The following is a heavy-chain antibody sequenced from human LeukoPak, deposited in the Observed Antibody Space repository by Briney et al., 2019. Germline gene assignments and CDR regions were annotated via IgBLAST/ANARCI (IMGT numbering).Heavy chain of an antibody. CDR3: ARDRIAVAGHPVYYYMDV. J-gene: IGHJ6*03. CDR2: INPIFGTA. CDR1: GGTFSSYA. D-gene: IGHD6-19*01. V-gene: IGHV1-69*13. Sequence: ASVKVSCKASGGTFSSYAISWVRQAPGQGLEWMGGINPIFGTANYAQKFQGRVTITADESTSTAYMELSSLRSEDTAVYYCARDRIAVAGHPVYYYMDVWGKGTTVTLSS.